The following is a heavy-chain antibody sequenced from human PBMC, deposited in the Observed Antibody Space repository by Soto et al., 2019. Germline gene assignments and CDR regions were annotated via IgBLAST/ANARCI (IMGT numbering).Heavy chain of an antibody. CDR3: ARLGQWLTLDY. Sequence: GGSLRLSCAASGYSFTSYWIGWVRQMPGKGLEWKGIIYPGDSDTRYSPSFQGQVTISADKSISTAYLQWSSLKASDTAMYYCARLGQWLTLDYWGQGTLVTVSS. J-gene: IGHJ4*02. D-gene: IGHD6-19*01. CDR2: IYPGDSDT. CDR1: GYSFTSYW. V-gene: IGHV5-51*01.